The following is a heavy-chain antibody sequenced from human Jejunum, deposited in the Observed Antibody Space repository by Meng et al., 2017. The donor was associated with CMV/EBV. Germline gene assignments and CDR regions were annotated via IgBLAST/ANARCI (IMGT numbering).Heavy chain of an antibody. Sequence: TVSGGSISSYYWSWIRQPPGKGLEWIGYISYSGSTNYNPSLKSRVTISVDTSKNQFSLKLASVTAADTGVYHCARDRASGSEFDCWGQGTLVTVSS. J-gene: IGHJ4*02. V-gene: IGHV4-59*01. D-gene: IGHD1-26*01. CDR2: ISYSGST. CDR3: ARDRASGSEFDC. CDR1: GGSISSYY.